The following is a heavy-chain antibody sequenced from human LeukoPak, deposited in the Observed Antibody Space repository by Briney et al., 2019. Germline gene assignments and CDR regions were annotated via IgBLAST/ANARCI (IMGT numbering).Heavy chain of an antibody. Sequence: GGSLRLSCAASGFTFDDYAMHWVRQAPGKGLEWVSGISWNSGSISYADSVKGRFTISRDNAKNSLYLQMNSLRAEDTASYYCAKDMDYYGSGSYQLDYWGQGTLVTVSS. V-gene: IGHV3-9*01. CDR2: ISWNSGSI. CDR1: GFTFDDYA. D-gene: IGHD3-10*01. J-gene: IGHJ4*02. CDR3: AKDMDYYGSGSYQLDY.